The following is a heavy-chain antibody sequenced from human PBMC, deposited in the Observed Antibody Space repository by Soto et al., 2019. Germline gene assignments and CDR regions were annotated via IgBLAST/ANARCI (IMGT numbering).Heavy chain of an antibody. CDR3: ARISGYYYDSSGLLPFDY. J-gene: IGHJ4*02. CDR2: IFSNDEK. CDR1: GFSLSNARMG. Sequence: QVTLKESGPVLVKPTETLTLTCTVSGFSLSNARMGVSWIRQPPGKALEWLAHIFSNDEKSYSTSLKSRLTISKDTSKSQVVLTMTNMDPVDTATYYCARISGYYYDSSGLLPFDYWGQGTLVTVSS. D-gene: IGHD3-22*01. V-gene: IGHV2-26*01.